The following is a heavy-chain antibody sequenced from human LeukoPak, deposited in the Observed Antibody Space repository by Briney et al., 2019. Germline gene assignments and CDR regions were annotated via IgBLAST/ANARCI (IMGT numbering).Heavy chain of an antibody. CDR2: INADRGNT. V-gene: IGHV1-18*04. CDR1: GYTFTSRG. Sequence: ASVKVSCKASGYTFTSRGFSWVRQAPGQGLEWMGWINADRGNTNYAQKFQGRVTLTTDTSTNTAYMELRSLRSDDTAVYYCARDEVSGGWYNHWGQGTLVTVSS. J-gene: IGHJ4*02. D-gene: IGHD6-19*01. CDR3: ARDEVSGGWYNH.